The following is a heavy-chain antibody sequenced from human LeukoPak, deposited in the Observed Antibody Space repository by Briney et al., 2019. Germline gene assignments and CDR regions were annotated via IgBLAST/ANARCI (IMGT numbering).Heavy chain of an antibody. CDR2: ISYDGSNK. D-gene: IGHD6-13*01. V-gene: IGHV3-30-3*01. Sequence: GGSLRLSCAASGFTFSSYAMHWVRQAPGKGLEWVAVISYDGSNKYYADSVKGRFTISRDNSKNTLYLQMNSLRAEDTAVYYCAKDHVIAAGSDCFDYWGQGTLVTVSS. CDR1: GFTFSSYA. CDR3: AKDHVIAAGSDCFDY. J-gene: IGHJ4*02.